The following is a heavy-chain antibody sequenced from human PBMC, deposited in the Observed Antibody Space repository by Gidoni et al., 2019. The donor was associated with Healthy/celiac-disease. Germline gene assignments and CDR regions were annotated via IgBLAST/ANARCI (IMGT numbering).Heavy chain of an antibody. CDR2: IYSGGRT. J-gene: IGHJ4*02. D-gene: IGHD3-10*01. CDR3: ARDLGVYGSGSYFQAN. V-gene: IGHV3-66*02. Sequence: EVQLVESGGGLVQPVGSLRLSCAASGFTVSSNYMSWVRQAPGKGLEWVSVIYSGGRTYYADSVKGRFTISRDNSKNTLYLQMNSLRAEDTAVYYCARDLGVYGSGSYFQANWGQGTLVTVSS. CDR1: GFTVSSNY.